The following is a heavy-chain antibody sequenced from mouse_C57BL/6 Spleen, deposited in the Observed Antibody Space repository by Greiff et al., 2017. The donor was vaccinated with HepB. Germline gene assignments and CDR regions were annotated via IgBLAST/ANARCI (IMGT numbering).Heavy chain of an antibody. Sequence: QVQLKQSGAELVKPGASVKISCKASGYAFSSYWMNWVKQRPGKGLEWIGQIYPGDGDTNYNGKFKGKATLTADKSSSTAYMQLSSLTSEDSAVYFCARRGAEGAMDYWGQGTSVTVSS. J-gene: IGHJ4*01. CDR3: ARRGAEGAMDY. CDR1: GYAFSSYW. V-gene: IGHV1-80*01. CDR2: IYPGDGDT.